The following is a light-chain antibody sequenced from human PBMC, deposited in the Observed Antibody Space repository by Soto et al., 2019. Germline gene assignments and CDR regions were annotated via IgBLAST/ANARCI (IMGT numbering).Light chain of an antibody. CDR2: EVT. Sequence: QSALTQPASVSGSPGQSITISCTGTSSDIGSYHLVSWYQQHPGKAPKLMIYEVTKRPSGVSNRFSGSKSGDTASLTISGLQAEDEADYYCCSFAPSSTFVFGTGTKLTVL. J-gene: IGLJ1*01. CDR1: SSDIGSYHL. CDR3: CSFAPSSTFV. V-gene: IGLV2-23*02.